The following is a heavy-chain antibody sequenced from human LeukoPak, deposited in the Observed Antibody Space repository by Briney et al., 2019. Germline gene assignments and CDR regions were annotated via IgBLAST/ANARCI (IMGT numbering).Heavy chain of an antibody. CDR1: GGSISSSSYY. CDR2: IYYSGST. J-gene: IGHJ4*02. V-gene: IGHV4-39*07. Sequence: ASETLSLTCTVSGGSISSSSYYWGWIRQPPGRGLEWIGSIYYSGSTYYNPSLKSRVTISVDTSKNQFSLKLSSVTAADTAVYYCARVLMTTVTTFDYWGQGTLVTVSS. CDR3: ARVLMTTVTTFDY. D-gene: IGHD4-17*01.